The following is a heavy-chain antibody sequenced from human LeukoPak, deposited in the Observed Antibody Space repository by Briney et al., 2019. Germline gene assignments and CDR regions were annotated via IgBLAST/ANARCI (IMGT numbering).Heavy chain of an antibody. CDR1: GFTVSSNY. Sequence: GGSLRLSCAASGFTVSSNYMGWVRQAPGKGLEWVSVIYSGGSTYYADSVKGRFTISRDNSKNTLYLQMNSLRAEDTAVYYCARDGCSSTSWPYYYYGMDVWGQGTTVTVSS. D-gene: IGHD2-2*01. J-gene: IGHJ6*02. V-gene: IGHV3-66*01. CDR3: ARDGCSSTSWPYYYYGMDV. CDR2: IYSGGST.